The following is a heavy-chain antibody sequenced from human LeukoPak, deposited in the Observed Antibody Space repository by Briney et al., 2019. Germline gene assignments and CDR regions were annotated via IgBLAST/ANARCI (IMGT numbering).Heavy chain of an antibody. CDR1: GASISSSPYY. CDR3: ARRNDILTGYYSSFDY. CDR2: VYYSGGT. J-gene: IGHJ4*02. Sequence: PSETLSLTCTVSGASISSSPYYWGWIRQTPGKGLEWLASVYYSGGTYYNPSLKGRATISVDTSRSQFSLKLSSVTAADTAVYYCARRNDILTGYYSSFDYWGQGTLVTVSS. D-gene: IGHD3-9*01. V-gene: IGHV4-39*01.